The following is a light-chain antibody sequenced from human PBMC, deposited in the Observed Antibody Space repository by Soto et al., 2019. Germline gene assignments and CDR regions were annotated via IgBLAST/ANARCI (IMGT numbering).Light chain of an antibody. V-gene: IGLV4-69*01. CDR2: LNSDGSH. CDR3: QTWGTDIVV. J-gene: IGLJ2*01. CDR1: SGHSSYA. Sequence: QSVLTQSPSASTSLGAPVKLTCTLSSGHSSYAFAWHQQQPEKGPRYLMKLNSDGSHSKGDGIPDRCSGSSSGAERYLTISSLQSEDEADYYCQTWGTDIVVFGGGTKLTVL.